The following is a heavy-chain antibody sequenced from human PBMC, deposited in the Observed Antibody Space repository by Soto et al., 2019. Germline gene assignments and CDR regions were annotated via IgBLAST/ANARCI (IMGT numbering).Heavy chain of an antibody. D-gene: IGHD6-6*01. CDR3: ARDREIAARHYYFDY. J-gene: IGHJ4*02. Sequence: HPGGSLRLSCAASGFTFSSYGMHWVRQAPGKGLEWVAVIWYDGSNKYYADSVKGRFTISRDNSKNTLYLQMNSLRAEDTAVYYCARDREIAARHYYFDYWGQGTLVTVSS. CDR2: IWYDGSNK. CDR1: GFTFSSYG. V-gene: IGHV3-33*01.